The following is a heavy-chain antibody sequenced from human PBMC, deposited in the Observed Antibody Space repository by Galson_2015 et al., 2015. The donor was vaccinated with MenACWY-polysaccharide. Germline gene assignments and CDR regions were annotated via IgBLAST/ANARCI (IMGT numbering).Heavy chain of an antibody. CDR1: GGNFNTYA. J-gene: IGHJ4*02. CDR3: AAPGGRDGFNLDY. CDR2: VVPILSLT. Sequence: SVKVSCKASGGNFNTYAYSWVRQAPGQGLEWMGRVVPILSLTNYAQKFQGRVTIIADTSTSTVYMELTSLRSDDTAMYYCAAPGGRDGFNLDYWGQGTLVTVSS. V-gene: IGHV1-69*10. D-gene: IGHD5-24*01.